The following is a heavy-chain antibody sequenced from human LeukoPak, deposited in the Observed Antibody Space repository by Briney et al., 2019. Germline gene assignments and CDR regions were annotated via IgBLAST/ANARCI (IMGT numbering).Heavy chain of an antibody. D-gene: IGHD3-10*01. J-gene: IGHJ4*02. CDR2: IIPIFGTA. V-gene: IGHV1-69*06. CDR3: ARVGLYGSGRDY. Sequence: SVKDSCKASGGTFSSYAISWVRQAPGQGLEWMGRIIPIFGTANYAQKFQGRVTITADKSTSTAYMELSSLRSEDTAVYYCARVGLYGSGRDYWGQGSLLTVSS. CDR1: GGTFSSYA.